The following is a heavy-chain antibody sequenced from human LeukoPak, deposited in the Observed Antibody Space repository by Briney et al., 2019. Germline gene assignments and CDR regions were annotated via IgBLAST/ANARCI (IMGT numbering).Heavy chain of an antibody. Sequence: GGSLRLSCAASGFTFSSYSMNWVRQAPGKGLEWVSYISSSSSTIYYADSVKGRFTISRDNAKNPLYLQMNSLRAEDTAVYYCTGSGSYYKEPSLWYWGQGTLVTVSS. CDR2: ISSSSSTI. CDR1: GFTFSSYS. V-gene: IGHV3-48*04. D-gene: IGHD3-10*01. CDR3: TGSGSYYKEPSLWY. J-gene: IGHJ4*02.